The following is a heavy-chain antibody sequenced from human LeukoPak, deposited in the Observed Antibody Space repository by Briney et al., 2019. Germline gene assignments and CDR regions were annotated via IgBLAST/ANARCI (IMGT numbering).Heavy chain of an antibody. CDR3: ARDLTVVATFDY. J-gene: IGHJ4*02. CDR2: IKQDGSEK. Sequence: GGSLRLSCAASGFTFSSYWMSWVRQAPGKGLEWVADIKQDGSEKYYVDSVKGRFTISRDTAKKSLYLQMNSLRAEDTAVYYCARDLTVVATFDYWGQGTLVTVSS. CDR1: GFTFSSYW. D-gene: IGHD1-26*01. V-gene: IGHV3-7*01.